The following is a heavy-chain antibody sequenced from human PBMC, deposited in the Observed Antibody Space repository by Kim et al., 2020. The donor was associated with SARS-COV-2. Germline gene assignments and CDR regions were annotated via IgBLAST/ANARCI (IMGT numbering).Heavy chain of an antibody. V-gene: IGHV3-53*01. CDR1: GFTVSNSY. Sequence: GGSLRLSCAASGFTVSNSYMGWVRQAPGKGLEWVSVSYVGGYTNYADAVKGRFTISRDNSKNTLDLQMNSLRGEDAAVYYCVRDHASGYLPWCQGNLVTV. J-gene: IGHJ5*02. D-gene: IGHD3-22*01. CDR3: VRDHASGYLP. CDR2: SYVGGYT.